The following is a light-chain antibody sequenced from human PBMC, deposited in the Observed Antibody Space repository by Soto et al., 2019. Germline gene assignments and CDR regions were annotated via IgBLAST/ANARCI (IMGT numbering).Light chain of an antibody. CDR3: QQYGSSRA. CDR1: QSVSSSY. J-gene: IGKJ1*01. V-gene: IGKV3-20*01. Sequence: EIVLTQSPGTLSLSPGERATLSCRASQSVSSSYLAWYQQKPGQAPRLLIYRASSRATGIPDRFSGSGSGTDFTITISRLEPEDFAVYYCQQYGSSRAFGQGTKVEIK. CDR2: RAS.